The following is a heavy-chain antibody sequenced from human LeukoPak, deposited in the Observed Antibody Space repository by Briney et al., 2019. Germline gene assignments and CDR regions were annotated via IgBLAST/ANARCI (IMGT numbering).Heavy chain of an antibody. D-gene: IGHD3-9*01. CDR1: GFTISSYW. CDR3: AKGSWPQIYDILTGHIGGPFDY. J-gene: IGHJ4*02. Sequence: GGSLRLSCGATGFTISSYWMHWVRQAPGKGLVWVSRINGDGSSTTYADSVKGRFTISRDNSKNTLYLQMNSLRAEDTAVYYCAKGSWPQIYDILTGHIGGPFDYWGQGTLVTVSS. V-gene: IGHV3-74*03. CDR2: INGDGSST.